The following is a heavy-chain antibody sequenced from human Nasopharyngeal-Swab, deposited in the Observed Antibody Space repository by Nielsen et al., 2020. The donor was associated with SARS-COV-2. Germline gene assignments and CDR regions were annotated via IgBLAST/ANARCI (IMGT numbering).Heavy chain of an antibody. V-gene: IGHV4-34*01. Sequence: SETLSLTCAVYGGSFSGSYWGWIRKPPGKGLEWIGEINQSGSTNYNPSLKSRVTLSVDTSMNQVSLEVSSVTAADTAVYYCARGLSGIVPAPILGLGPYYYYYYMDVWGKGTTVTVSS. D-gene: IGHD2-2*01. J-gene: IGHJ6*03. CDR1: GGSFSGSY. CDR2: INQSGST. CDR3: ARGLSGIVPAPILGLGPYYYYYYMDV.